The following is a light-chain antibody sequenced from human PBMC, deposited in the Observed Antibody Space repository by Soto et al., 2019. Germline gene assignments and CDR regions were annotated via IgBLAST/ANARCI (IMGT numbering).Light chain of an antibody. CDR2: EGT. V-gene: IGLV2-23*01. J-gene: IGLJ2*01. CDR1: NSDFGGYNL. CDR3: CSYTRNNWL. Sequence: QSALTQPASVSGSPGQSITISCTGTNSDFGGYNLVSWYQQHPGKAPKLITYEGTARPSGDSIRFSGSKSGNTASLTISGLQAEDEADYFCCSYTRNNWLFGGGTKLTVL.